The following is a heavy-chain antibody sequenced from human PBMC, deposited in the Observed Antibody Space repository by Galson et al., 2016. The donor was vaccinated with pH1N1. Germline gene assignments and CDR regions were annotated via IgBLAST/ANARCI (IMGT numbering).Heavy chain of an antibody. D-gene: IGHD2-15*01. Sequence: SVKVSCKASGGTFTYYAISWVRQAPGQGLEWMGGIIPMFGAPSYAQKFQARVTFSADRSTSTAYMELSSLRSEDTAVYYCARPLKGDEYCSGSSCPDYYYYGMDVWGQGTTVTVSS. CDR3: ARPLKGDEYCSGSSCPDYYYYGMDV. CDR1: GGTFTYYA. V-gene: IGHV1-69*06. CDR2: IIPMFGAP. J-gene: IGHJ6*02.